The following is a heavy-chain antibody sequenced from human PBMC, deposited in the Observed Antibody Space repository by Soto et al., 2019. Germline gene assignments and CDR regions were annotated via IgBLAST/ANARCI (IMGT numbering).Heavy chain of an antibody. CDR2: MYWDDDK. CDR3: AHRVLRTVFGMVTTTAISFDF. J-gene: IGHJ4*02. Sequence: QITLNESGPTVVRPTETLTLTCRFSGFSLTTSVVGVGWIRQSPGKAPEGLALMYWDDDKRYSAYLKSRITIIKDTSKNQVALTVSDLDPTDTATYYCAHRVLRTVFGMVTTTAISFDFWGQGTQVAVSS. CDR1: GFSLTTSVVG. V-gene: IGHV2-5*02. D-gene: IGHD3-3*01.